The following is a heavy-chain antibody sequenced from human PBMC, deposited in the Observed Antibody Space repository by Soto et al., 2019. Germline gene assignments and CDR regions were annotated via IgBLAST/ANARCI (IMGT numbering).Heavy chain of an antibody. V-gene: IGHV4-31*03. CDR2: IYYSGST. J-gene: IGHJ4*02. D-gene: IGHD3-10*01. CDR3: ARGNYGSGSYYSY. CDR1: GGSISSGGYY. Sequence: QVQLQESGPGLVKPSQTLSLTCTVSGGSISSGGYYWSWIRQHPGKGLEWIGYIYYSGSTYYNPSRKSRVTISVDTSKNPFSLKLSSVTAADTAVYYCARGNYGSGSYYSYWGQGTLVTVSS.